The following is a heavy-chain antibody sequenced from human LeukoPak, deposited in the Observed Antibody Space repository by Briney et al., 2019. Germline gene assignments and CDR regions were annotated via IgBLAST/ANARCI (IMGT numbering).Heavy chain of an antibody. D-gene: IGHD3-22*01. Sequence: GGSLRLSCAASGFTFSHSAMNWVRQGPDKGLEWVAYIGTGGSLIVYADSVRGRFTISRDDAQNSAYLQMNSLRAEDTAVYYCARGVANYYDSSGYQNWGQGTLVTVSS. V-gene: IGHV3-48*01. CDR1: GFTFSHSA. CDR3: ARGVANYYDSSGYQN. J-gene: IGHJ4*02. CDR2: IGTGGSLI.